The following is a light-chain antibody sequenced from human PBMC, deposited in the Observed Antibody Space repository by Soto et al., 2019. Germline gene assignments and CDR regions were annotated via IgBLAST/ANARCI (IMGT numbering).Light chain of an antibody. CDR3: QQHNNWPLT. CDR2: GAS. Sequence: EIVMTQSPATLSVSPGERATLSCRASQSVSSNLAWYQQKPGQAPRLLVYGASTRATGIPARFSGSGSGTQFTLTISSLQYEDFDVYYCQQHNNWPLTLGGGTKVDIK. J-gene: IGKJ4*01. V-gene: IGKV3-15*01. CDR1: QSVSSN.